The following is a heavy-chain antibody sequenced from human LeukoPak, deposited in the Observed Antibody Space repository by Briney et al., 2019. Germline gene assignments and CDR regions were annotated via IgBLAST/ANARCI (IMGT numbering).Heavy chain of an antibody. D-gene: IGHD2-21*02. V-gene: IGHV1-2*02. J-gene: IGHJ4*02. CDR2: INPNSGDT. Sequence: GASVKVSCKASGYTFTGYYMHWVRQAPGQGLEWMGWINPNSGDTNYAQKFQGRVAMTRDTSISTAYMELSRLRSDDTAVYFCVRARSYCGGDCPSFDYWGQGTLVTVSS. CDR3: VRARSYCGGDCPSFDY. CDR1: GYTFTGYY.